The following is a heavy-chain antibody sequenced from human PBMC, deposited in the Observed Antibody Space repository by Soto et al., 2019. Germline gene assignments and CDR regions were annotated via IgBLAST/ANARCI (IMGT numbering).Heavy chain of an antibody. Sequence: EVQLLESGGGLVQPGGSLRLSCVASRFAVSATKYMNWSRQAPDKGLEWASVIYSGRTYYYADSVKGRSTTSRHDSKNTLYLQIDSLRPENAAVYFCARANELKAFDMWGQGTMVTGSS. CDR1: RFAVSATKY. D-gene: IGHD1-26*01. CDR2: IYSGRTY. V-gene: IGHV3-53*04. J-gene: IGHJ3*02. CDR3: ARANELKAFDM.